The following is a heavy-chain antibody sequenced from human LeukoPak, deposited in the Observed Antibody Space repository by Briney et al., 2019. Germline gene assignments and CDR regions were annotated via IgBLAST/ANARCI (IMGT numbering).Heavy chain of an antibody. CDR2: IIPIFGIA. CDR3: ARGEMATPFDY. J-gene: IGHJ4*02. V-gene: IGHV1-69*10. Sequence: GASVKVSCKASGGTFSSYAISWVRQAPGQGLEWMGGIIPIFGIANYAQKFQGRVTITADKSTSTAYMELSSLRSEDTAVYYCARGEMATPFDYWGQGTLVTVSS. D-gene: IGHD5-24*01. CDR1: GGTFSSYA.